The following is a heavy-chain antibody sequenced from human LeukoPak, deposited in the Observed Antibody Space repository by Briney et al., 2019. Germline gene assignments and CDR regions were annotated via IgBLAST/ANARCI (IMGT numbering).Heavy chain of an antibody. CDR2: ISYDGSNK. Sequence: GGSLKLSCAASGFTFSSYAMHWVRQAPGKGLEWVAVISYDGSNKYYADSVKGRFTISRDNSKSTLYLQMNSLRAEDTAVYYCARGIAARLDYYYMDVWGKGTTVTVSS. D-gene: IGHD6-6*01. CDR1: GFTFSSYA. J-gene: IGHJ6*03. CDR3: ARGIAARLDYYYMDV. V-gene: IGHV3-30*01.